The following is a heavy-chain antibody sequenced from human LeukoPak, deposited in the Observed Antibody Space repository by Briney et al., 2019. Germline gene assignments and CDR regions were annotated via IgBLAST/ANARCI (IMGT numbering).Heavy chain of an antibody. Sequence: SETLSLTYTVSGGSISSSSYYWGWIRQPPGKGLEWIGSIYYSGSTYYNPSLKSRVTISVDTSKNQFSLKLSSVTAADTAVYYCARDRGIAVAGTCAFDIWGQGTMVTVSS. J-gene: IGHJ3*02. CDR2: IYYSGST. D-gene: IGHD6-19*01. CDR3: ARDRGIAVAGTCAFDI. V-gene: IGHV4-39*07. CDR1: GGSISSSSYY.